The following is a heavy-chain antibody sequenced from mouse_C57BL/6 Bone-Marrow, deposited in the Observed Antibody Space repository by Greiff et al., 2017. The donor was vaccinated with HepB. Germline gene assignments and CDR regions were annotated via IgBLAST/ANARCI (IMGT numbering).Heavy chain of an antibody. D-gene: IGHD1-1*01. Sequence: VQLQQPGAELVRPGSSVKLSCKASGYTFTSYWMHWVKQRPIQGLEWIGNIDPSDSDTHYNQKFKDKATLTVDKSSSTAYMQLSSLTSEDSAVYYCARDYYGSSYWFAYWGQGTLVTVSA. J-gene: IGHJ3*01. CDR3: ARDYYGSSYWFAY. CDR2: IDPSDSDT. V-gene: IGHV1-52*01. CDR1: GYTFTSYW.